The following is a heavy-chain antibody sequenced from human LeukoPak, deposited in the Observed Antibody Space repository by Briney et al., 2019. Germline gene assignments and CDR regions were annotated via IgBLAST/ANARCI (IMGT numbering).Heavy chain of an antibody. CDR2: INTSGST. D-gene: IGHD6-25*01. Sequence: SETLSLTCTVSGGSLSSYYWTWIRQSTGKGLEWIGRINTSGSTKYNPALSSRVTMSVNTSKNQFSLNLTSVTAADTAVYSCAREGGDPRWLDPWGQGTLVTVSS. CDR1: GGSLSSYY. V-gene: IGHV4-4*07. J-gene: IGHJ5*02. CDR3: AREGGDPRWLDP.